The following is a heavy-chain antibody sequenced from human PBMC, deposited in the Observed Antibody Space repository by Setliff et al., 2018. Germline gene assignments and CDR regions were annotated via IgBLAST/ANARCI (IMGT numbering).Heavy chain of an antibody. V-gene: IGHV4-31*03. CDR3: ARDHPGYSSSWYWFDS. D-gene: IGHD6-13*01. CDR2: IYYSGST. Sequence: LSLTCTVSGASITSGRNYWSWIRQHPGKGLEWIGYIYYSGSTYYNPSLKSRVTISIDTSKNQFSLKLSSVTAADTAVYYCARDHPGYSSSWYWFDSWGLGTLVTVSS. CDR1: GASITSGRNY. J-gene: IGHJ5*01.